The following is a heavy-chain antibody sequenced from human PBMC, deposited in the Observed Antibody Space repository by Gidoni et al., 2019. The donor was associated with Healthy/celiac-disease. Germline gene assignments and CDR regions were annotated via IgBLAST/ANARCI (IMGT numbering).Heavy chain of an antibody. D-gene: IGHD2-2*01. Sequence: EVQLVESGGGLVKPGGSLRLSCAASGFTFSSYSMNWVRQAPGKGLEWVSSISSSSSYIYYADSVKGRFTISRDNAKNSLYLQMNSLRAEDTAVYYCARDGVVVVPAALDAFDIWGQGTMVTVSS. CDR1: GFTFSSYS. CDR2: ISSSSSYI. CDR3: ARDGVVVVPAALDAFDI. J-gene: IGHJ3*02. V-gene: IGHV3-21*01.